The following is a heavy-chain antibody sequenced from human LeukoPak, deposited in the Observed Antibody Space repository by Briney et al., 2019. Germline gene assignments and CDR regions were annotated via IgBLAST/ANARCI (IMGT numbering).Heavy chain of an antibody. V-gene: IGHV3-30*02. J-gene: IGHJ3*02. D-gene: IGHD3-16*01. CDR2: IRYDGSNK. CDR3: ARPRGGFFNAFDI. CDR1: VFTFSSYG. Sequence: TGGSLRLSCAASVFTFSSYGMHWVRQAPGKGLGWGAFIRYDGSNKYYADSVKGRFTISRDNSKNTLYLQMNSLRAEDTAVYYCARPRGGFFNAFDIWGQGTKVIVSS.